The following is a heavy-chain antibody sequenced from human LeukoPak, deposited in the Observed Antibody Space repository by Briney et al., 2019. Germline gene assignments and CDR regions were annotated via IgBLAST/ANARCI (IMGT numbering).Heavy chain of an antibody. CDR2: TSPNGGST. V-gene: IGHV3-64*01. CDR3: VREEPAGSNDY. CDR1: GFTFSSFP. D-gene: IGHD1-14*01. J-gene: IGHJ4*02. Sequence: GGSLRLSCAASGFTFSSFPMHWVRQAPGKGLEYVSATSPNGGSTYYANSVKGRFTISRDNSKNTVYLQMGSLRADDMAVYYCVREEPAGSNDYWGQGTLVTVSS.